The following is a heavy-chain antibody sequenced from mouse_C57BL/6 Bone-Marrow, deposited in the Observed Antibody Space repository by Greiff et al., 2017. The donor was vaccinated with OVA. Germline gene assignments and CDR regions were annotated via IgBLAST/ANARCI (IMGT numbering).Heavy chain of an antibody. D-gene: IGHD1-1*01. V-gene: IGHV1-55*01. J-gene: IGHJ2*01. Sequence: QVQLQQSGAELVKPGASVKMSCKASGYTFTSYWITWVKQRPGQGLEWIGDIYPGSGSTNYNEKFKSKATLTVDTSSSTAYMQLSSLTSEDSAVYYCARRITTVEYFDYWGQGTTLTVSS. CDR1: GYTFTSYW. CDR3: ARRITTVEYFDY. CDR2: IYPGSGST.